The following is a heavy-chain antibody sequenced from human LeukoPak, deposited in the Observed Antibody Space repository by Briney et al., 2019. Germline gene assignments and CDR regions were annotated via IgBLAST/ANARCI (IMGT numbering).Heavy chain of an antibody. D-gene: IGHD4-17*01. J-gene: IGHJ4*02. Sequence: PSETLSLTCAVYGGSLSGYYWSWVRQAPGKGLEWVSAISGSGGSTYYADSVKGRFTISRDNSKNTLYLQMNSLRAEDTAVYYCAKDLGDYGDSGWGQGTLVTVPS. CDR2: ISGSGGST. CDR1: GGSLSGYY. V-gene: IGHV3-23*01. CDR3: AKDLGDYGDSG.